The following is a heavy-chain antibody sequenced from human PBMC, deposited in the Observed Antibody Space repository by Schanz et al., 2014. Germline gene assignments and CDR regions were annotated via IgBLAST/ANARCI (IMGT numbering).Heavy chain of an antibody. J-gene: IGHJ4*02. V-gene: IGHV3-23*04. CDR2: ISGSGGST. CDR1: GFTFSSYA. Sequence: VQLVESGGGVVQPGRSLRLSCAASGFTFSSYAMSWVRQAPGKGLEWVSAISGSGGSTYYADSVKGRFTISRDNSKNTVYIQMNSLRAEDTAVYYCARGGPAYYFDDWGQGTLVTVSS. CDR3: ARGGPAYYFDD.